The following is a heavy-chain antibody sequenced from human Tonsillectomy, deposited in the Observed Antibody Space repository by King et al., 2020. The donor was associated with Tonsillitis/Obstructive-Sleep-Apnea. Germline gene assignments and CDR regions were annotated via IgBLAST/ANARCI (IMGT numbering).Heavy chain of an antibody. CDR3: ARPPEGFWSGYSRAPLGY. J-gene: IGHJ4*02. CDR1: GYTFTSYY. D-gene: IGHD3-3*01. CDR2: INPSGGST. V-gene: IGHV1-46*01. Sequence: HVQLVESGAEVKKPGASVKISCKASGYTFTSYYIHWVRQAPGQGLEWMGIINPSGGSTSYAQKFQGRVTMTRDTSTRTVSMELSSRRSEDTAVSYCARPPEGFWSGYSRAPLGYWGQGTLVTVSS.